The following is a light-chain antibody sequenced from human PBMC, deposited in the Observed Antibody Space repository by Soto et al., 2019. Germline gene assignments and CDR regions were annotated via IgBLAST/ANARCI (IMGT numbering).Light chain of an antibody. Sequence: IQMTQSPSSLSASVGDRVTITCQASQDISNYLNWYQQKPGKAPKLLIYAASNLQSGVPSRFSGSGSGTDFILTISSLQPEDVETYYCHWGFTFGPGTKVDIK. V-gene: IGKV1-39*02. CDR1: QDISNY. CDR3: HWGFT. J-gene: IGKJ3*01. CDR2: AAS.